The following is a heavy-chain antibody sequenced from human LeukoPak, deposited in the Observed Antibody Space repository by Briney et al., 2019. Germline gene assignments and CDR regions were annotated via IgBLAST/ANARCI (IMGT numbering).Heavy chain of an antibody. V-gene: IGHV4-39*07. CDR1: GGSISSSSYY. J-gene: IGHJ4*02. Sequence: SETLSLTCTVSGGSISSSSYYWGWIRQPPGKGLEWIGSIYYSGSTYYNPSLKSRVTISVDTSKNQFSLKLSSVTAADTAVYYCAREEGGIAVAWGQGTLVTVSS. CDR2: IYYSGST. D-gene: IGHD6-19*01. CDR3: AREEGGIAVA.